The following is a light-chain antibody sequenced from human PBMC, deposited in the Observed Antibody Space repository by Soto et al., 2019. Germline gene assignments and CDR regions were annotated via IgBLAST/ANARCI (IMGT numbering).Light chain of an antibody. J-gene: IGKJ3*01. CDR1: QGISNY. V-gene: IGKV1-27*01. Sequence: DIQMTQSPSSLSASVGDRVTITCRASQGISNYLAWYQQKPGKVPKLLIYGTSTLQSGVPSRFNGSGSGTDFTLTISSLQPEDVATYYCQKYNSAPSFGPGTKVDIK. CDR3: QKYNSAPS. CDR2: GTS.